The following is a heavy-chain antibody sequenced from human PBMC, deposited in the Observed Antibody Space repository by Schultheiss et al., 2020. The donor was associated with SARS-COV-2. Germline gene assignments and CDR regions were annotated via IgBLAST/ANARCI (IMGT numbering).Heavy chain of an antibody. Sequence: GGSLRLSCAASGFTVTSNYMTWVRQAPGKGLEWVSIIYSSGTTYYADSVKGRFTISRDKSKNTLYLQMDSLRVEDTAVYYCARAPSGTYFNLDYWGQGTLVTVSS. J-gene: IGHJ4*02. D-gene: IGHD1-26*01. V-gene: IGHV3-66*01. CDR1: GFTVTSNY. CDR2: IYSSGTT. CDR3: ARAPSGTYFNLDY.